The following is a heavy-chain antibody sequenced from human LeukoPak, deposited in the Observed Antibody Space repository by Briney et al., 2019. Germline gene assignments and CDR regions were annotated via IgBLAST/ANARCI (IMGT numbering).Heavy chain of an antibody. D-gene: IGHD4-17*01. V-gene: IGHV3-7*01. CDR2: IKQDGSEK. CDR1: GFTFSSYW. CDR3: AREGYGDYGVAFDY. Sequence: PGGSLRLSCAASGFTFSSYWMSWVRQAPGKGLEWVANIKQDGSEKYYVDSVKGRFTISRDNAKNSLYLQMNSLRAEDTAVYYCAREGYGDYGVAFDYWGQGTLVTVSS. J-gene: IGHJ4*02.